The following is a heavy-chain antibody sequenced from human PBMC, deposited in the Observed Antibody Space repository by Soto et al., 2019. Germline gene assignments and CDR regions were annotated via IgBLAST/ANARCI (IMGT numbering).Heavy chain of an antibody. CDR1: GYTFTSNP. CDR3: ARDQLGQWLPTLLDY. CDR2: INAGTGVT. D-gene: IGHD5-12*01. J-gene: IGHJ4*02. V-gene: IGHV1-3*05. Sequence: QVPLVQSGAEEKKPGASVKVSCKASGYTFTSNPIHWVRQAPGQRLEWMGWINAGTGVTKYSQNFQGRITITRDTSASTAYMELSSLMSEDTAIYYCARDQLGQWLPTLLDYWGQGTLVTVSS.